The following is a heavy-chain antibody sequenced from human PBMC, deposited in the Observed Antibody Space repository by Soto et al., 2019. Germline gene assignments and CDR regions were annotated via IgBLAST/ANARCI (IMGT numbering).Heavy chain of an antibody. V-gene: IGHV3-30*18. CDR2: ISYDGRNK. CDR3: AQDTYYHDTSGYYTFDY. Sequence: SLRLSCAASGLTFSSYGMHWVRQAPGRGLECVAGISYDGRNKYYVDSVKGRFTISRDNSKNTLDLQMNSLRVEDTAVFYCAQDTYYHDTSGYYTFDYWGQGALVTVSS. CDR1: GLTFSSYG. D-gene: IGHD3-22*01. J-gene: IGHJ4*02.